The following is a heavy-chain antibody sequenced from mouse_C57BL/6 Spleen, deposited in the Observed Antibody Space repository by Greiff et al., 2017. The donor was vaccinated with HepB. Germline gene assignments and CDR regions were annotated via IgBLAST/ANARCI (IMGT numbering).Heavy chain of an antibody. CDR3: ARELNYYGSPHFDY. CDR2: INYDGSST. V-gene: IGHV5-16*01. D-gene: IGHD1-1*01. CDR1: GFTFSDYY. Sequence: EVKVVESEGGLVQPGRSMKLSCTASGFTFSDYYMAWVRQVPEKGLEWVANINYDGSSTYYLDSLKSRFIISRDNAKNILYLQMSSLKSEDTATYYCARELNYYGSPHFDYWGQGTTLTVSS. J-gene: IGHJ2*01.